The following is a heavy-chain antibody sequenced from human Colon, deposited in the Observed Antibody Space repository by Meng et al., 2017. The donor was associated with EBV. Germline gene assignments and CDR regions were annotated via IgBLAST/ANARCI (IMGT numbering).Heavy chain of an antibody. D-gene: IGHD2-15*01. CDR2: IYTSVST. CDR3: ARYDCSSGSYYED. V-gene: IGHV4-59*11. Sequence: SGAGLVRATETPSLTCTVSGGASVGHYWSWVRQPPGQGPGWSVDIYTSVSTNYSHTLKTRVTMSVVTSKRQFSLTLTSVTTTNMADYDSARYDCSSGSYYEDWGQGTLVTVSS. J-gene: IGHJ4*02. CDR1: GGASVGHY.